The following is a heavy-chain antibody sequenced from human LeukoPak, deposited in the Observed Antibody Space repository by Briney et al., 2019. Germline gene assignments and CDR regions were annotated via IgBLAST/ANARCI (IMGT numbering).Heavy chain of an antibody. CDR1: GGSISSGDYY. CDR2: IYYSGST. Sequence: SETLSLTCTVSGGSISSGDYYWSWIRQPPGKGLEWIGYIYYSGSTYYNPSLKSRVTISVDTSKNQFSLKLSSVTAADTAVYYCAGYCGGDCFDDAFDIWGQATMVTVSS. D-gene: IGHD2-21*02. J-gene: IGHJ3*02. CDR3: AGYCGGDCFDDAFDI. V-gene: IGHV4-30-4*01.